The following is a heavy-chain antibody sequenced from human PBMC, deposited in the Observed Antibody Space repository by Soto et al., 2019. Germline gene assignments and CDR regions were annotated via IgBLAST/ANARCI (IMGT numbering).Heavy chain of an antibody. V-gene: IGHV1-69*01. D-gene: IGHD2-21*01. Sequence: SVKVSCKASGGTFSSYAISCVREAPGQGLAWMGGIIPIFGTANYAQKFQGRVTITADESPSTAYMELSSLRSEDTAVYYCVRGSINLPDYFQTWGQGKVVTVSS. J-gene: IGHJ1*01. CDR1: GGTFSSYA. CDR2: IIPIFGTA. CDR3: VRGSINLPDYFQT.